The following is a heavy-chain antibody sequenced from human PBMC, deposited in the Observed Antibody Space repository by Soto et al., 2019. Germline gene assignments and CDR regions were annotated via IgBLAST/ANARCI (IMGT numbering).Heavy chain of an antibody. CDR1: GFNFGGHS. J-gene: IGHJ4*02. D-gene: IGHD4-4*01. V-gene: IGHV3-23*01. CDR2: LTHGGETT. CDR3: ANDSPISGNYQDVYY. Sequence: VGSLRLSCAASGFNFGGHSMTWVRQAPGKGLEWVSALTHGGETTYYMDSVKGRFTISRDNAKNTLYLQMNSLTAADTAEYYCANDSPISGNYQDVYYWGQGTLVTVSS.